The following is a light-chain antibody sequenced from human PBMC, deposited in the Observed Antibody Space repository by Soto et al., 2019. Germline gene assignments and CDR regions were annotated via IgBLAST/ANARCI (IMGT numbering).Light chain of an antibody. V-gene: IGLV2-14*01. CDR1: SSDVGGYNH. J-gene: IGLJ1*01. Sequence: QSALTQPASVSGFPGQSITISCTGTSSDVGGYNHVSWYQLHPGKAPKLMVYEVSNRPSGVSNRFSGSKSGNTASLTISGLQAEDEADYYCFSYTSSTAYVFGTGTKLTVL. CDR3: FSYTSSTAYV. CDR2: EVS.